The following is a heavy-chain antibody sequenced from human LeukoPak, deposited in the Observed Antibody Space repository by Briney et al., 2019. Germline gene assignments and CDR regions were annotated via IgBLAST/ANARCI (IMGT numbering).Heavy chain of an antibody. CDR3: ARGRQYDISGYYGEICC. Sequence: PGGSLRLSCAASRLTVSSNYMSWLRQAPGKGLVGVSDIYAGGSTYYAESVKGRFTISRDKSKNTLYLQMSSLRSEDTAVYYCARGRQYDISGYYGEICCWGKGTMVTV. V-gene: IGHV3-66*01. CDR1: RLTVSSNY. J-gene: IGHJ4*02. D-gene: IGHD3-22*01. CDR2: IYAGGST.